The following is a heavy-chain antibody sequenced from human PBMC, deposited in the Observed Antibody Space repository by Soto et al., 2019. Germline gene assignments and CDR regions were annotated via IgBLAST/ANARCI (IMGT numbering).Heavy chain of an antibody. CDR2: IYYSGST. Sequence: SETLSLTCTVSGGSISSYYWSWIRQPPGKGLEWIGYIYYSGSTNYNPSLKSRVTISVDTSKNQFSLKLSSVTAADTAVYYCARVRGEDFGEQYYYYYMDVWGKGTTVTVSS. D-gene: IGHD3-10*01. V-gene: IGHV4-59*01. CDR1: GGSISSYY. CDR3: ARVRGEDFGEQYYYYYMDV. J-gene: IGHJ6*03.